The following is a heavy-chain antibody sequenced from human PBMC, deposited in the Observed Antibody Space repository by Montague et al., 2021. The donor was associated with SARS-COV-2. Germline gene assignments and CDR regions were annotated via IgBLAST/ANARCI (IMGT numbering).Heavy chain of an antibody. CDR1: GGSISSNNYY. CDR3: ARSQDCSTTSCHFDY. V-gene: IGHV4-39*07. Sequence: SETLSLTCTVSGGSISSNNYYWDWIRQPPGKGLEWIGSIYHSGSTYYNPSLKSRVTISVDTSKNQFSLKLSSVTAADTAVYYCARSQDCSTTSCHFDYWGQGTLVTVSS. J-gene: IGHJ4*02. D-gene: IGHD2-2*01. CDR2: IYHSGST.